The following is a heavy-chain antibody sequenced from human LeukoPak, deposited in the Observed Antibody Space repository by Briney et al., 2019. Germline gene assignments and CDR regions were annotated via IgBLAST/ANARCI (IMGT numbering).Heavy chain of an antibody. CDR2: IRYDGSNK. D-gene: IGHD3-22*01. Sequence: GGSLRLSCAASGFTFSSYGMHWVRQAPGKGLEWVAFIRYDGSNKYYADSVKGRFTISRDNSKNTLYLQMNSLRAEDTAVYYCAKVLTPYYYDSSGYDYWGQGTLVTVFS. CDR3: AKVLTPYYYDSSGYDY. CDR1: GFTFSSYG. V-gene: IGHV3-30*02. J-gene: IGHJ4*02.